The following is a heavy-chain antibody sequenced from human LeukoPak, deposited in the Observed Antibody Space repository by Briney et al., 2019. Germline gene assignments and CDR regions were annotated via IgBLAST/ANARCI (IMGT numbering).Heavy chain of an antibody. CDR1: GDPISSSNCY. Sequence: SETLSLTCTVSGDPISSSNCYWGWIRQPPGTGLEWIGSIYFSGGTYYNASLKSRVTISVDTSKNQFSLKLSSVTAADTAVYYCARQTGSGLFSLPGGQGTLVTVSS. J-gene: IGHJ4*02. CDR2: IYFSGGT. CDR3: ARQTGSGLFSLP. V-gene: IGHV4-39*01. D-gene: IGHD3-10*01.